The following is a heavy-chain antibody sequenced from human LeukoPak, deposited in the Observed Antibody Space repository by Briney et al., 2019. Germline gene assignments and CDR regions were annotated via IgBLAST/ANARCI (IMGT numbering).Heavy chain of an antibody. CDR1: GFTFTSYV. CDR3: ARDDGYYPSGGYDFDY. J-gene: IGHJ4*02. V-gene: IGHV1-18*01. Sequence: ASVTVSCQASGFTFTSYVIGWVRPARGQGLEWMGRISGYNGNTNYAHKLQCRVTMTTNTSTSTAYMELRSLRSDDTAVYYCARDDGYYPSGGYDFDYWGQGTLVTVSS. CDR2: ISGYNGNT. D-gene: IGHD3-3*01.